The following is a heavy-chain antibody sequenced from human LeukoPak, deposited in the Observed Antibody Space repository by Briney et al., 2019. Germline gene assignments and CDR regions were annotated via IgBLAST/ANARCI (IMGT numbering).Heavy chain of an antibody. Sequence: PSETLSLTCTVSGGSISSSSHCWGWIRQPPGKGLEWIGSIYYSGSTYYNPSLKSRVTISVDTSKNQFSLKLSSVTAADTAVYYCARRPRQKVAARPYYYYYYMDVWGKGTTVTVSS. CDR3: ARRPRQKVAARPYYYYYYMDV. D-gene: IGHD6-6*01. CDR1: GGSISSSSHC. V-gene: IGHV4-39*01. J-gene: IGHJ6*03. CDR2: IYYSGST.